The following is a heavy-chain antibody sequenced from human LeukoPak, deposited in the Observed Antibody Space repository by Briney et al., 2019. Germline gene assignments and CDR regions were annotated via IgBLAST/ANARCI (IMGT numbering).Heavy chain of an antibody. Sequence: SETLSLTCTVSGGSISSSSYYWGWIRQPPGKGLEWIGSIYYSGSTYYNPSLKSRVTIPVDTSKNQFSLKLSSVTAADTAVYYCARLSDGSGWGLYYYYMDVWGKGTTVTISS. CDR1: GGSISSSSYY. CDR3: ARLSDGSGWGLYYYYMDV. J-gene: IGHJ6*03. CDR2: IYYSGST. V-gene: IGHV4-39*01. D-gene: IGHD6-19*01.